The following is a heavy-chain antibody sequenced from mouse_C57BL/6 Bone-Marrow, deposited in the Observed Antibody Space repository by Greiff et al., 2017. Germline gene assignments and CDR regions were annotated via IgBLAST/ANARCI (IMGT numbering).Heavy chain of an antibody. D-gene: IGHD1-1*01. V-gene: IGHV1-61*01. CDR2: IYPSDSET. Sequence: QVQLQQPGAELVRPGSSVKLSCKASGYTFTSYWMDWVKQRPGQGLEWIGNIYPSDSETHYNQKFKDKATLTVDKSSSTAYMQLSSLTSEDSAVYYCARSRNYYGSSFPYAMDYWGQGTSVTVSS. CDR3: ARSRNYYGSSFPYAMDY. J-gene: IGHJ4*01. CDR1: GYTFTSYW.